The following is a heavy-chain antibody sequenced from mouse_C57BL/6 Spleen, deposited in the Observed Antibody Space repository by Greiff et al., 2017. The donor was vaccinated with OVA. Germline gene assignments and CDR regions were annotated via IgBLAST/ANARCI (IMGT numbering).Heavy chain of an antibody. V-gene: IGHV1-50*01. CDR2: IDPSDSYT. Sequence: VQLQQPGAELVKPGASVKLSCKASGYTFTSYWMQWVKQRPGQGLEWIGEIDPSDSYTNYNQKFKGKATLTVDTSSSTAYMQLSSLTSEDSAVYYCARSDDYRPYYFDYWGQGTTLTVSS. CDR1: GYTFTSYW. J-gene: IGHJ2*01. D-gene: IGHD2-4*01. CDR3: ARSDDYRPYYFDY.